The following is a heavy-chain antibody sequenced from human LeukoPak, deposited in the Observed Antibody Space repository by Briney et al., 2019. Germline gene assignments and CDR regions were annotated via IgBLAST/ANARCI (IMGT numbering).Heavy chain of an antibody. CDR3: ALSSSWYGGFFDY. V-gene: IGHV3-21*01. Sequence: GGSLRLSCAASGINFSLYSMNWVRQAPGKGLEWVASISSTNYIYYADSVQGRFTISRDNARNSLYLQMNNLRAEDTAVYYCALSSSWYGGFFDYWGQGTLVTVSS. D-gene: IGHD6-13*01. J-gene: IGHJ4*02. CDR1: GINFSLYS. CDR2: ISSTNYI.